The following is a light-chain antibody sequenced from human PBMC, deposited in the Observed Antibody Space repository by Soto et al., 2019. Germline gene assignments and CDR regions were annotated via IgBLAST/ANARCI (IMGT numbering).Light chain of an antibody. V-gene: IGLV2-14*03. J-gene: IGLJ1*01. CDR1: SSDIGAYNY. Sequence: QSALTQPASVSGSPGQSITISCTGTSSDIGAYNYVSWYQQHPDKAPKLLIYDVSNRPSGVSNRFSGSKSANTASLTISGLQAEDEADYYCSSYTTSSTRGFGTGTKLTVL. CDR3: SSYTTSSTRG. CDR2: DVS.